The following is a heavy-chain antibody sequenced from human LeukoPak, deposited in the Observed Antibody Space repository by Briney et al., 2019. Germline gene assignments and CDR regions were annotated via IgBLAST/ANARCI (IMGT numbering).Heavy chain of an antibody. V-gene: IGHV1-46*01. CDR3: AREIDTAMVPDY. CDR2: INPSGGST. J-gene: IGHJ4*02. D-gene: IGHD5-18*01. CDR1: GYAFTSYY. Sequence: ASVKVSCKASGYAFTSYYMHWVRQAPGQGLEWMGIINPSGGSTSYAQKFQGRVTKTRDTSTSTVYMELSSLRSEDTAVYYCAREIDTAMVPDYWGQGTLVTVSS.